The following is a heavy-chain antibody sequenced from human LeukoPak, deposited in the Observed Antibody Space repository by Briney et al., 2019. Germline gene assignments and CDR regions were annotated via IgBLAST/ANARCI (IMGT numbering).Heavy chain of an antibody. Sequence: ASVKVSCKASGYTFTSYGISWVRQAPGQGLEWMGWISAYNGNTNYAQKLQGRATMTTDTSTSTAYMELRSLRSDDTAVYYCATGLQDYYGSGSYYNVGKVWGQGTLVTVSS. CDR1: GYTFTSYG. CDR2: ISAYNGNT. D-gene: IGHD3-10*01. V-gene: IGHV1-18*01. J-gene: IGHJ4*02. CDR3: ATGLQDYYGSGSYYNVGKV.